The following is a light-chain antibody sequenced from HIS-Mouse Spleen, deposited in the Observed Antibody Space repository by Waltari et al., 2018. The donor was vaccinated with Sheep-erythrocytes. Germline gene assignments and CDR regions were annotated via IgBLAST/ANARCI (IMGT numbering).Light chain of an antibody. Sequence: DIQMTQSPSSLSASVGDRVTITCRAIQSISSYLNWYQQRPGKAPKLLIYAASSLQSGVPSRFSGSGSGIDFTLTISSLQPEDFSTYYCQQSYSTPYTFGQGTKLEIK. J-gene: IGKJ2*01. CDR1: QSISSY. CDR3: QQSYSTPYT. V-gene: IGKV1-39*01. CDR2: AAS.